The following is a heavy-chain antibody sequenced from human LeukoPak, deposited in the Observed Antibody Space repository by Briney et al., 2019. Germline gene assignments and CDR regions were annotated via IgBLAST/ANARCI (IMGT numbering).Heavy chain of an antibody. V-gene: IGHV3-66*01. Sequence: SGGSLRLSCAASGFTFSSYSMNWVRQAPGKGLEWVSVIYRGGSTYYADSVKGRFTISRDNSKNTLYLQMNNLRAEDTAVYYCAMATWVGGLDYWGQGTLVTVSS. CDR1: GFTFSSYS. CDR2: IYRGGST. D-gene: IGHD1-26*01. CDR3: AMATWVGGLDY. J-gene: IGHJ4*02.